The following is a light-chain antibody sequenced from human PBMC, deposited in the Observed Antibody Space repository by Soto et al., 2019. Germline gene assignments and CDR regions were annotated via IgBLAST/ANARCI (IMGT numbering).Light chain of an antibody. CDR3: QQYYSTPYT. Sequence: DIVMTQSPDPLAVSLGERATINCKSSQSVLYSSNNKNYLAWYQQKPGQPPKLLIYWASTRESGVPDRFSGSGSGTDFTLTISSLQAEDVAVYYCQQYYSTPYTFGQGTKLEIE. V-gene: IGKV4-1*01. J-gene: IGKJ2*01. CDR2: WAS. CDR1: QSVLYSSNNKNY.